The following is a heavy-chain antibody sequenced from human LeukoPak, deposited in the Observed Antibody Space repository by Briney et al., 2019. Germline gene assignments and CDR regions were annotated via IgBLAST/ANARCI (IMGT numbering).Heavy chain of an antibody. D-gene: IGHD1-26*01. J-gene: IGHJ4*02. CDR2: ISSGSGYI. V-gene: IGHV3-21*04. CDR3: ATHSGSFRYYFDY. Sequence: PGGSLRLSCAASGFTFSTYSMNWVRQAPGKGLEWVSSISSGSGYIYYADSVKGRLTISRDNSKNTLYLQMNSLRVEDTAVYYCATHSGSFRYYFDYWGQGTLVTVSS. CDR1: GFTFSTYS.